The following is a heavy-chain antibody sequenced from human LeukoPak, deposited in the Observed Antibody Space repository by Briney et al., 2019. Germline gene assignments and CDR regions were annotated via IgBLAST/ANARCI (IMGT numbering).Heavy chain of an antibody. V-gene: IGHV3-21*01. CDR2: ISSSGSYI. D-gene: IGHD3-22*01. CDR3: ARVGLGYYDSSGYYYGAFDI. J-gene: IGHJ3*02. CDR1: GFTFSSYW. Sequence: GGSLRLSCAASGFTFSSYWMNWVRQAPGKGLEWVSSISSSGSYIYYADSVKGRFTIPRDNAKNSLYLQMNSLRAEDTAVYYCARVGLGYYDSSGYYYGAFDIWGQGTMVTVSS.